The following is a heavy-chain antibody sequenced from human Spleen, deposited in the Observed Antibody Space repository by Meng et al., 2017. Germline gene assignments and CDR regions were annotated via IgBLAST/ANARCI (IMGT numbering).Heavy chain of an antibody. CDR1: GFTFSSYE. CDR2: ISSSSSYI. Sequence: GESLKICCAASGFTFSSYEMNWVRQAPGKGLEWVSSISSSSSYIYYADSVKGRFTISRDNAKNSLYLQMNSLRAEDTAVYYCARAVWGSGSYYYYYGMDVWGQGTTVTVSS. D-gene: IGHD3-10*01. CDR3: ARAVWGSGSYYYYYGMDV. J-gene: IGHJ6*02. V-gene: IGHV3-21*01.